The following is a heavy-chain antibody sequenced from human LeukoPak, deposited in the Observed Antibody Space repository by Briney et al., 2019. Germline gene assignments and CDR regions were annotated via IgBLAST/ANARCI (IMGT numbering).Heavy chain of an antibody. CDR3: ARLSDDYDSSGYFDY. J-gene: IGHJ4*02. CDR2: IYPGDSDT. Sequence: GESLKISCKGSGYSFTSYWIGWVRQKPGKGLEWMGIIYPGDSDTRYSPSFQGQVTISAGKSISTAYLQWSSLKASDTAMYYCARLSDDYDSSGYFDYWGQGTLVTVSS. CDR1: GYSFTSYW. D-gene: IGHD3-22*01. V-gene: IGHV5-51*01.